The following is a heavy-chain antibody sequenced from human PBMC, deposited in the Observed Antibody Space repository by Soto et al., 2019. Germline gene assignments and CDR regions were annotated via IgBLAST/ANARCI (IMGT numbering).Heavy chain of an antibody. CDR2: IYYSGST. D-gene: IGHD6-13*01. V-gene: IGHV4-59*01. CDR3: AREVGKAAADLYYYYGMDV. Sequence: SETLSLTCTVSGGSISGYYWSWIRQPPGKGLEWIGYIYYSGSTNYNPSLKSRVTISVDTSKNQFSLKLSSVTAADTAVYYCAREVGKAAADLYYYYGMDVWGQGTTVTVYS. CDR1: GGSISGYY. J-gene: IGHJ6*02.